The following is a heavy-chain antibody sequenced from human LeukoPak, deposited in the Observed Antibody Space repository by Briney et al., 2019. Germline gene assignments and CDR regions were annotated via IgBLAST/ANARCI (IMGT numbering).Heavy chain of an antibody. CDR3: ARVGVMATVNGYRYHSLDV. CDR1: GGSISSYY. J-gene: IGHJ6*02. D-gene: IGHD5-12*01. CDR2: IYYSGST. Sequence: SETLSLTCTVSGGSISSYYWSWIRQPPGKGLEWIGYIYYSGSTNYNPSLKSRVTISVDTSKNQFSLKLSSVTAADTAVYYCARVGVMATVNGYRYHSLDVWGQGTTVTVSS. V-gene: IGHV4-59*01.